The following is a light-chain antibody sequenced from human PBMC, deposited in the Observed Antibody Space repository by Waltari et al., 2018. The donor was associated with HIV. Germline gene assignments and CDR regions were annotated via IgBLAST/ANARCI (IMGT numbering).Light chain of an antibody. CDR1: SSDVGSYNL. V-gene: IGLV2-23*01. Sequence: QSALTQPASVSGSPGQSITISCTGTSSDVGSYNLVSWYQQHPGKAPKLMICEGSKRPSGVSNRFSGSKSGNTASLTISGLQAEDEADYYCCSYAGSSTLEVFGGGTKLTVL. J-gene: IGLJ2*01. CDR3: CSYAGSSTLEV. CDR2: EGS.